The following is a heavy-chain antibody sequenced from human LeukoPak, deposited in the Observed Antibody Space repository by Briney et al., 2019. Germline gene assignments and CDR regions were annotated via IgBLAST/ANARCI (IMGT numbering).Heavy chain of an antibody. CDR3: ASDSSAYYFTYFDY. J-gene: IGHJ4*02. CDR1: GGSISSYY. D-gene: IGHD3-22*01. CDR2: IYTSGST. Sequence: SETLSLTCTVSGGSISSYYRSWIRQPAGKGLEWIGRIYTSGSTNYNPSLKSRVTMSVETSKNQFSLKLSSVTAADTAVYYCASDSSAYYFTYFDYWGQGTLVTVSS. V-gene: IGHV4-4*07.